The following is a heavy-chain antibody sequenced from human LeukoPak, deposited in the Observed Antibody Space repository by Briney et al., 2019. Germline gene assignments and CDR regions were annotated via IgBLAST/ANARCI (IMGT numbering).Heavy chain of an antibody. J-gene: IGHJ4*02. CDR3: AREIFGSGSYPDY. CDR1: RFTFSTHW. D-gene: IGHD3-10*01. CDR2: ISSDGSTT. Sequence: GGSLRLSCAASRFTFSTHWMHWVRQAPGKGLVWVSRISSDGSTTNYADFVKSRFTISRDNAKNTLYLQMNSLGGEDTAVYYCAREIFGSGSYPDYWGQGTLVTVSS. V-gene: IGHV3-74*01.